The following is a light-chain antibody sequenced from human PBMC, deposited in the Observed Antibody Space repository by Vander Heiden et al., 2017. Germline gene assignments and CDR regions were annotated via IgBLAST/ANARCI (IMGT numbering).Light chain of an antibody. CDR1: PVRDKY. CDR3: QAWDSGTAP. Sequence: SELTQPPSVSVSPGQTARITCSAAPVRDKYLCWYQQKPGQAPVLVIYQRDKRPSGIPERFSGSISGNTATLIISGTQAMDEADYYCQAWDSGTAPFGGGTKLTVL. V-gene: IGLV3-1*01. CDR2: QRD. J-gene: IGLJ3*02.